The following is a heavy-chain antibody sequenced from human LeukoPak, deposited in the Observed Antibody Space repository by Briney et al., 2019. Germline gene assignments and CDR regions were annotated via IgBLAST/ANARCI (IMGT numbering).Heavy chain of an antibody. CDR2: IYYSGST. V-gene: IGHV4-39*01. J-gene: IGHJ4*02. D-gene: IGHD2/OR15-2a*01. CDR1: GFTFSSYSMN. CDR3: ARPTSKLGSFDY. Sequence: GSLRLSCAASGFTFSSYSMNWVRQAPGKGLEWIGTIYYSGSTYYNPSLKSRITISVDTSKNQFSLKMRSVTAADTAVYYCARPTSKLGSFDYWGQGTLVTVSS.